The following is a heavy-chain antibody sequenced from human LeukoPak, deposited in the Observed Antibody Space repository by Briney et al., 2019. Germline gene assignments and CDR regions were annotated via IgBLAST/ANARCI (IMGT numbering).Heavy chain of an antibody. V-gene: IGHV1-2*02. J-gene: IGHJ4*02. CDR2: INPNSGGT. CDR3: ATVGDCSSTSCYTAGLFY. Sequence: GASVKVSCKASGYTFTGYYMHWVRQAPGQGLEWMGWINPNSGGTNYAQKFQGRVTMTEDTSTDTAYMELSSLRSEDTAVYYCATVGDCSSTSCYTAGLFYWGQGTLVTVSS. D-gene: IGHD2-2*02. CDR1: GYTFTGYY.